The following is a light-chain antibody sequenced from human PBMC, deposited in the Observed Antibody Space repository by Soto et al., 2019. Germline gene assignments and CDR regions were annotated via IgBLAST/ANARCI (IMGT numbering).Light chain of an antibody. V-gene: IGLV1-51*01. J-gene: IGLJ2*01. CDR2: DNN. CDR3: GTWDSSRSAVV. CDR1: SSNIGNNY. Sequence: QSVLTQPPSVSAAPGQKVTISCSGSSSNIGNNYVSWYQQLPGTAPKLLLYDNNKRPSGIPDRFSGSKSRTSATLGITGLQTGDEADYYCGTWDSSRSAVVFGGGTKLTVL.